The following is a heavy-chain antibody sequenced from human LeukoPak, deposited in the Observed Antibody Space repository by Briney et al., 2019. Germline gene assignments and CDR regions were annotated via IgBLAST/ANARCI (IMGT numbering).Heavy chain of an antibody. J-gene: IGHJ3*02. CDR2: IEHSGST. D-gene: IGHD6-13*01. V-gene: IGHV4-38-2*02. Sequence: SETLSLTCTVSGYSISSGYYWGWIRQPPGKGLEWIGSIEHSGSTFFNPSLKSRVTISVDTSKNQFSLKLSSVTAADTAVYYCARRAHIAAAGTGDAFDIWGQGTMVTVSS. CDR3: ARRAHIAAAGTGDAFDI. CDR1: GYSISSGYY.